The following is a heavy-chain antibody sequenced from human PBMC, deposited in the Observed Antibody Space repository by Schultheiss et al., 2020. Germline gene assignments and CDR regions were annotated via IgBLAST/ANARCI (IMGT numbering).Heavy chain of an antibody. V-gene: IGHV1-46*01. CDR3: ARGGVRIAAAGTDY. CDR1: GYTFTSYN. CDR2: INPSDGST. Sequence: ASVKVSCKASGYTFTSYNMHWVRQAPGQGLEWMAVINPSDGSTNYAQKFQGRVTVTRDTSTSTVYMELSSLRSEDTAVYYCARGGVRIAAAGTDYWGQGTLVTVSS. J-gene: IGHJ4*02. D-gene: IGHD6-13*01.